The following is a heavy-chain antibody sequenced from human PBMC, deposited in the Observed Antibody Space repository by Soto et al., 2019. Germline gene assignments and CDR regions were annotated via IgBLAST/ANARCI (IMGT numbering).Heavy chain of an antibody. CDR2: IYYSGST. J-gene: IGHJ4*02. CDR1: GGSISSSSYY. Sequence: SETLSLTCTVSGGSISSSSYYWGWIRQPPGKGLEWIGSIYYSGSTYYNPSLKSRVTISVDTSKNQFSLKLSSVTAADTAVYYCARLTTGPAPDYWGQGTLVTVYS. D-gene: IGHD4-4*01. V-gene: IGHV4-39*01. CDR3: ARLTTGPAPDY.